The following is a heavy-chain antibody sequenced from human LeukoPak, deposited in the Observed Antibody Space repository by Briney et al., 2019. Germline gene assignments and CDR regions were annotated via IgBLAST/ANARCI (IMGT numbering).Heavy chain of an antibody. D-gene: IGHD6-13*01. CDR1: GGSFSGYY. J-gene: IGHJ4*02. CDR2: INHSGST. CDR3: ARGVGGSSWYY. Sequence: SETLSLTCAVYGGSFSGYYWSWIRQPPGKGLEWIGEINHSGSTNYNPSLKSRVTISVDTSENQFSLKLSSVTAADTAVYYCARGVGGSSWYYWGQGTLVTVSS. V-gene: IGHV4-34*01.